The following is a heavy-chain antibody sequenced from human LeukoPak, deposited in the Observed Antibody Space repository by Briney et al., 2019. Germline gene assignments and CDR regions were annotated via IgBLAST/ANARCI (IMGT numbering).Heavy chain of an antibody. V-gene: IGHV4-39*01. CDR2: VFYSGSA. CDR1: GASIYTVGSF. Sequence: SETLSLTCAVSGASIYTVGSFWGWIRQPPGKGLECIGSVFYSGSAHYNPSLQSRVTISVDTSRNQFPLRLSSVTPADTAVYYCARRPSWPTTSAFDIWGQGTLVTVSP. J-gene: IGHJ3*02. D-gene: IGHD4-17*01. CDR3: ARRPSWPTTSAFDI.